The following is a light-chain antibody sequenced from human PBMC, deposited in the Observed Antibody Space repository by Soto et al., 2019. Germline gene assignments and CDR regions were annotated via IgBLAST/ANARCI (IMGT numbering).Light chain of an antibody. J-gene: IGKJ5*01. V-gene: IGKV1-5*01. CDR2: CAS. CDR3: QQYQTYST. Sequence: DIQMTQSPSTLSASVGDRVTITCRASQSIRSLLAWYQQKPGKAPKVLIYCASSLGSGVPSRFSGSGSGTEFTLTISSLQPDDFATYFCQQYQTYSTFGQGTRLEIK. CDR1: QSIRSL.